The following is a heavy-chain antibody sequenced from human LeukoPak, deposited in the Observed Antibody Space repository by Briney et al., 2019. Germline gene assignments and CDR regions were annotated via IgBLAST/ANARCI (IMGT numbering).Heavy chain of an antibody. CDR1: GFTFTTYG. D-gene: IGHD2-15*01. Sequence: SGGSLRLSCVASGFTFTTYGMHWVRQAPGKGLEWLAVIYFDGGNKFYADSVKGRFTISRDNSKNTLYLQMNSLRAEDTAVYYCAKGICSGGSCSTDYWGQGTLVTVSS. J-gene: IGHJ4*02. CDR2: IYFDGGNK. V-gene: IGHV3-33*06. CDR3: AKGICSGGSCSTDY.